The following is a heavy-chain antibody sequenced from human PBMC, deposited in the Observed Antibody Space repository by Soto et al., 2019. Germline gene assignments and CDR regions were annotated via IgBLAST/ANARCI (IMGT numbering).Heavy chain of an antibody. Sequence: ASVKVSCKASGYTFTSYGISWVRQAPGQGLEWMGWISAYNGNTNYAQKLQGRVTMTTDTSTSTAYMELRSLRSDDTAVYYCAREVFLEWELLTYGMDVWGQGTRVTVSS. J-gene: IGHJ6*02. CDR1: GYTFTSYG. CDR2: ISAYNGNT. CDR3: AREVFLEWELLTYGMDV. D-gene: IGHD1-26*01. V-gene: IGHV1-18*01.